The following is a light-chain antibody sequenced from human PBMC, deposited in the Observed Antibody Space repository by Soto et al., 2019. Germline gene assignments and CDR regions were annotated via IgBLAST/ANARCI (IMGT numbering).Light chain of an antibody. CDR2: DVS. Sequence: QSALTQPRSVSGSPGQSVTISCTGTSSDVGGYNYVSWSQQHPGKAPKLMIYDVSKRPSGVPDRFSGSKSGNTASLTISGLQAEDEADYYCCSYAGSYAYAFGTGTKVTVL. J-gene: IGLJ1*01. CDR1: SSDVGGYNY. CDR3: CSYAGSYAYA. V-gene: IGLV2-11*01.